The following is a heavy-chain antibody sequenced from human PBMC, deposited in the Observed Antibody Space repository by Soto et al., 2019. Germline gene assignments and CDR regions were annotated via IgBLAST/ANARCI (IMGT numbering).Heavy chain of an antibody. D-gene: IGHD3-10*01. V-gene: IGHV5-51*01. J-gene: IGHJ4*02. CDR2: IYPGDSDA. Sequence: GESLKISCKVSGYTFIKYWICWVRQSPGKGLEWMGMIYPGDSDARYSPSFEGQVTFSVDKSINTAYLQWNSLKDSDTAMYYCARPGREYKNMPDYWGQGTLVTVSS. CDR3: ARPGREYKNMPDY. CDR1: GYTFIKYW.